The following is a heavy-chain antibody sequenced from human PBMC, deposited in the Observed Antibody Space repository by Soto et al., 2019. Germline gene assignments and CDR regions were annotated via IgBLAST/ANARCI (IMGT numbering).Heavy chain of an antibody. D-gene: IGHD6-6*01. V-gene: IGHV3-30*18. CDR2: ISYDGSNK. Sequence: PGGSLRLSCAASGFTFSSYGMHWVRQAPGKGLEWVAVISYDGSNKYYADSVKGRFTISRDNSKNTLYLQMNSLRAEDTAVYYCAKSIAAGPWEWFDPWGQGTLVTV. CDR1: GFTFSSYG. CDR3: AKSIAAGPWEWFDP. J-gene: IGHJ5*02.